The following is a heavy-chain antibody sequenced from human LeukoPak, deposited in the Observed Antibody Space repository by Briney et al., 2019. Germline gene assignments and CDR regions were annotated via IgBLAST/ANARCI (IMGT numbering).Heavy chain of an antibody. CDR2: MSYDGSNK. D-gene: IGHD1-26*01. CDR1: GFTFSTYV. CDR3: AKESGLSGSYYRAFDY. Sequence: GGSLRLSCATSGFTFSTYVMHWVRQAPGKGLEWVAVMSYDGSNKYYADSVKGRFTISRDNSKNTVYLQMNSLRAEDTAVYYCAKESGLSGSYYRAFDYWGQGTLVTVSS. V-gene: IGHV3-30*18. J-gene: IGHJ4*02.